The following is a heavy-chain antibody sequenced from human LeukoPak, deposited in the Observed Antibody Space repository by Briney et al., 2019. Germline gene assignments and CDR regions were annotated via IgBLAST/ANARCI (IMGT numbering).Heavy chain of an antibody. V-gene: IGHV1-2*02. CDR2: INPNSGGT. D-gene: IGHD5-24*01. Sequence: AASVKVSCKASGYTFTGYYMHWVRQAPGQGLEWMGWINPNSGGTNYAQKFQGRVTMTRDTSISTAYMELSRLRSDDTAVYYCARELRRFGSRRDGYNYLDYWGQGTLVTVSS. CDR1: GYTFTGYY. CDR3: ARELRRFGSRRDGYNYLDY. J-gene: IGHJ4*02.